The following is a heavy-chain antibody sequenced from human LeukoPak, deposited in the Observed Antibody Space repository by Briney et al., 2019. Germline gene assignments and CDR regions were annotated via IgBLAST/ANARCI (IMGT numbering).Heavy chain of an antibody. Sequence: SETLSLTCTVSGGSISSYYWSWIRQPPGKGLEWIGSIFNSGSTYYNPSLKSRVTISVDTSKNQFSLKLSSVTAADTAVYYCARDLSGHSYGFRGDYWGQGTLVTVSS. CDR1: GGSISSYY. D-gene: IGHD5-18*01. J-gene: IGHJ4*02. CDR2: IFNSGST. V-gene: IGHV4-39*07. CDR3: ARDLSGHSYGFRGDY.